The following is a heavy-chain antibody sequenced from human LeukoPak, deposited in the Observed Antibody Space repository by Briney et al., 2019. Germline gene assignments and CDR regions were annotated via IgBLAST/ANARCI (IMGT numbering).Heavy chain of an antibody. CDR1: GFTFSSYW. D-gene: IGHD2-2*01. J-gene: IGHJ2*01. Sequence: PGGSLRLSCAASGFTFSSYWMTWVRQAPGKGLDWVSGITSSGGNADYADSVKGRFTISRDNSKNTLYLQMNSLRAEDTAVYYCAKEITYCSRTSCYVYWYFDLWGRGTLVTVSS. V-gene: IGHV3-23*01. CDR2: ITSSGGNA. CDR3: AKEITYCSRTSCYVYWYFDL.